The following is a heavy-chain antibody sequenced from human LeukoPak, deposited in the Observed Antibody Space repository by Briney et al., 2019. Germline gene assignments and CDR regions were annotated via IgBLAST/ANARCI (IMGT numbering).Heavy chain of an antibody. D-gene: IGHD5-18*01. Sequence: GRSLRLSCAASGFTFSSYGMHWVRQAPGKGLEWVAVISYDGSNKYYADSVKGRFTISRDNSKNTLYLQMNSLRAEDTAVYYCAKDFSISYGPYYYYYMDVWGKGTTVTISS. CDR2: ISYDGSNK. V-gene: IGHV3-30*18. CDR1: GFTFSSYG. CDR3: AKDFSISYGPYYYYYMDV. J-gene: IGHJ6*03.